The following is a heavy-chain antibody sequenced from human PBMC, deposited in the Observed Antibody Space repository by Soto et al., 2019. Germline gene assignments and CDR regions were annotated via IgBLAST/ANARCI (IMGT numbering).Heavy chain of an antibody. CDR2: ISGSGGNT. V-gene: IGHV3-23*01. Sequence: PGGSLRLSCAASGFTFSSYAMTWVRQAPGKGLEWVSGISGSGGNTYYADSVKGRFTISRDNSKNTVYLQMNSLRAEDTAVYYCAKRSREGSGWGHFDYWGQGTLVTGS. D-gene: IGHD6-19*01. CDR3: AKRSREGSGWGHFDY. J-gene: IGHJ4*02. CDR1: GFTFSSYA.